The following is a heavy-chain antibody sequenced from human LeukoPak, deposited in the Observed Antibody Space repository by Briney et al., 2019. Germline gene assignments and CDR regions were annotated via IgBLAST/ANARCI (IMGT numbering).Heavy chain of an antibody. CDR2: ISGNGGST. Sequence: GWSLRLGGSASGLAFSCYAMDWVRQAPGKGLEYVSAISGNGGSTYYADSVKGRFTISRDNSKNTLYLQMSSLRAEDTAVYYCVKLGSSSAYFDYWGQGTLVSVSS. V-gene: IGHV3-64D*06. J-gene: IGHJ4*02. CDR1: GLAFSCYA. CDR3: VKLGSSSAYFDY. D-gene: IGHD6-13*01.